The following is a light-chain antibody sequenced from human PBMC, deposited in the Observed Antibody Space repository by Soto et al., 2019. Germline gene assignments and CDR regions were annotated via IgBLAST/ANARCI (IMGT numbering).Light chain of an antibody. CDR2: EGS. J-gene: IGLJ1*01. CDR1: SGDVGSYNL. CDR3: CSYARSSTYV. V-gene: IGLV2-23*01. Sequence: QSVLTQPASVSGSPGQSITISCTGTSGDVGSYNLVSWYQHHPGKAPKLMIYEGSKRPSGVSNRFSGSKSGITASLTISGLQAEDEADYYCCSYARSSTYVFGTGTKLTVL.